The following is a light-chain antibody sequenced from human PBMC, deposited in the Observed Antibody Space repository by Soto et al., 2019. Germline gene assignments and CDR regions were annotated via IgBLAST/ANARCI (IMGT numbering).Light chain of an antibody. V-gene: IGLV2-14*01. CDR3: SSYTSSSTAL. Sequence: QSVLTQPASVSGSPGQSITISCTGTSSDDGGYNYVSWYQQHPGKAPKLMIHDVSNRPSGVSNRFSGSKSGNTASLTISGLQAEDEADYYCSSYTSSSTALFGTGTKVTVL. CDR1: SSDDGGYNY. J-gene: IGLJ1*01. CDR2: DVS.